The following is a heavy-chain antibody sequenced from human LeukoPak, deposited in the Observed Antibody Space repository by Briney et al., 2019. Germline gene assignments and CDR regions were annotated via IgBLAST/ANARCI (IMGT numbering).Heavy chain of an antibody. CDR3: ARDHGASAAAAVRYFGL. V-gene: IGHV1-69*04. CDR1: GGTFSSYT. CDR2: IIPILGIA. Sequence: ASVKVSCKASGGTFSSYTISWMRQAPGQGLEWMGRIIPILGIANYAQKFQGRVTITADKSTSTAYMELSSLRSEDTAVYYCARDHGASAAAAVRYFGLWGRGTLVTVSS. J-gene: IGHJ2*01. D-gene: IGHD6-13*01.